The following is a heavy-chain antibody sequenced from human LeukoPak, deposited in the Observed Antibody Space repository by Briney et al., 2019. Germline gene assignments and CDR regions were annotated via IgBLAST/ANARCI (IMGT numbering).Heavy chain of an antibody. V-gene: IGHV4-39*01. CDR1: GFTFSSYG. CDR3: ARHSPPTNYYDSSNYGFDY. Sequence: GSLRLSCAASGFTFSSYGMHWVRQPPGKGLEWIGSIYYSGSTYYNPSLKSRVTISVDTSKNQFSLKLSSVTAADTAVYYCARHSPPTNYYDSSNYGFDYWGQGTLVTVSS. D-gene: IGHD3-22*01. J-gene: IGHJ4*02. CDR2: IYYSGST.